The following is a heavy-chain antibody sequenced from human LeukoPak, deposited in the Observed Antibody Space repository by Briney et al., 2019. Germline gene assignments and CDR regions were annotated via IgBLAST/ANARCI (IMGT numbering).Heavy chain of an antibody. CDR2: INGAGDNT. J-gene: IGHJ4*02. Sequence: GRSLRLSCAASGYTFSSHGLTWVRQAPGKGLEWDSTINGAGDNTYYAETVKGRFTISRDNSKNTLYLQMHSLRAEDTAIYYCAKVSVCYGCYLDYWGQGTLVTVS. CDR1: GYTFSSHG. CDR3: AKVSVCYGCYLDY. D-gene: IGHD3-16*01. V-gene: IGHV3-23*01.